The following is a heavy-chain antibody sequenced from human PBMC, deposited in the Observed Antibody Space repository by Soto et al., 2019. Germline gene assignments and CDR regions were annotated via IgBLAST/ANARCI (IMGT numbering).Heavy chain of an antibody. CDR1: GGTFSSYA. Sequence: QVQLVQSGAEVKKPGSSVKVSCKASGGTFSSYAISWVRQAPGQGLEWMGGIIPIFGTANYAQKFQGRVTITADESTSTAYMGLSSLGSEDTAVYYCAGDGVVVTLMPEGYYYGMDVWGQGTTVTVSS. CDR2: IIPIFGTA. CDR3: AGDGVVVTLMPEGYYYGMDV. D-gene: IGHD2-21*02. J-gene: IGHJ6*02. V-gene: IGHV1-69*12.